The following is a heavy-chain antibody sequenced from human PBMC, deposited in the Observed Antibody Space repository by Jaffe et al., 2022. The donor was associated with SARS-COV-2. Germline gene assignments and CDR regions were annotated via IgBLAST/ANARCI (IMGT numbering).Heavy chain of an antibody. Sequence: EVQLVESGGGLVKPGGSLRLSCAASGFTFSSYSMNWVRQAPGKGLEWVSSISSSSSYIYYADSVKGRFTISRDNAKNSLYLQMNSLRAEDTAVYYCARMYSGYDGLSDYWGQGTLVTVSS. CDR2: ISSSSSYI. D-gene: IGHD5-12*01. V-gene: IGHV3-21*01. CDR3: ARMYSGYDGLSDY. CDR1: GFTFSSYS. J-gene: IGHJ4*02.